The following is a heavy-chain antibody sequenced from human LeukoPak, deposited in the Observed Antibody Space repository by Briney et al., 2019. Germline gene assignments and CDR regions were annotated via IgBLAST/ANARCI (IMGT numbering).Heavy chain of an antibody. V-gene: IGHV4-4*02. CDR1: GGSISSSNW. Sequence: MPSGTLSLTCGVSGGSISSSNWWSWVRQPPGKGLEWIGEIYHSGSTNYNPSLKSRVTISVDKSKNQFSLKLSSVTAADTAVYYCARGSGLWFGLGPLYWGQGTLVTVSS. CDR3: ARGSGLWFGLGPLY. CDR2: IYHSGST. D-gene: IGHD3-10*01. J-gene: IGHJ4*02.